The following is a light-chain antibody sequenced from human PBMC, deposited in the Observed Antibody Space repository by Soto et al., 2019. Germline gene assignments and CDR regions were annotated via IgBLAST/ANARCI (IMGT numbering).Light chain of an antibody. V-gene: IGKV3-11*01. Sequence: EIVLTQSPATLSLSPGERATLSCRASQSVSSYLAWYQQKPGQAPRLLIYDASNSATGIPARFSGSGSGTAVTLTISSLDPEDFAVHSCQYRSNWPPLLTFGGGTKVEIK. J-gene: IGKJ4*01. CDR2: DAS. CDR1: QSVSSY. CDR3: QYRSNWPPLLT.